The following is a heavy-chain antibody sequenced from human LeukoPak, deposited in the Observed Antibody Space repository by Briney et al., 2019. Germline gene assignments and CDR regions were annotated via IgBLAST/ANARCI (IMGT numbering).Heavy chain of an antibody. D-gene: IGHD1-1*01. CDR2: ISSSSSYI. V-gene: IGHV3-21*01. Sequence: PGGSLRLSCAASGFTFSSYSMNWFRQAPGKGLEWVSSISSSSSYIYYADSVKGRFTISRDNAKNSLYLQMNSLRAEDTAVYYCARDGILERRVPYYYYYGMDVWGQGTTVTVSS. J-gene: IGHJ6*02. CDR3: ARDGILERRVPYYYYYGMDV. CDR1: GFTFSSYS.